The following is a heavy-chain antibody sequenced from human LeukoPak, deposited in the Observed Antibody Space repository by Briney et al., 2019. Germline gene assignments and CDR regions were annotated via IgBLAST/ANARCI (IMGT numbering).Heavy chain of an antibody. V-gene: IGHV2-5*01. CDR2: IYWNDDK. CDR3: AHIQDWGYADY. Sequence: SGPTLVNPPQTLTLTCTFYGLSLSSTGVGVGWIRQPPGKALEWLALIYWNDDKRYSPSLKSRLSITKDTSKNQVVLTLTNMDPVDTATYYCAHIQDWGYADYWGQGTLVTVSS. J-gene: IGHJ4*02. CDR1: GLSLSSTGVG. D-gene: IGHD7-27*01.